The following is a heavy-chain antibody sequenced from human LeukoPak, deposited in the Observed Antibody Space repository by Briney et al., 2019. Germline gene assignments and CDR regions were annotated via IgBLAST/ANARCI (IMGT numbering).Heavy chain of an antibody. Sequence: GGSLRLSCAASGFTVYSHYLSWVRQAPGKGLEWVSTIYTGGNTYYAASVKGRFTISRDFSKNTLYLQMNSLRAEDTAIYYCARSLPYGTTWYGRSDFWGQGTLVTVSS. CDR3: ARSLPYGTTWYGRSDF. D-gene: IGHD6-13*01. J-gene: IGHJ4*02. V-gene: IGHV3-53*01. CDR2: IYTGGNT. CDR1: GFTVYSHY.